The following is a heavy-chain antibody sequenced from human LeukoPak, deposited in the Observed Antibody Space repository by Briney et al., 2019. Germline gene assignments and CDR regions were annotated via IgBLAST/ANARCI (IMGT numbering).Heavy chain of an antibody. CDR3: ARVEWEYTAMVTGPRGMDV. CDR2: INPSGGST. J-gene: IGHJ6*02. D-gene: IGHD5-18*01. V-gene: IGHV1-46*01. Sequence: ASVKVSCKASGYTFTSYYMHWMRQAPGQGLEWMGIINPSGGSTSYAQKFQGRVTMTRDTSTSTVYMELSSLRSEDTAVYYCARVEWEYTAMVTGPRGMDVWGQGTTVTVSS. CDR1: GYTFTSYY.